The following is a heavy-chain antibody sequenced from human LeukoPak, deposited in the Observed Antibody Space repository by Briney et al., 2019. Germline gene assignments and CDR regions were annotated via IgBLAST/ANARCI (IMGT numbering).Heavy chain of an antibody. Sequence: GGSLRLSCAASGFTFNTFAMSWVRQAPGKGLEWVSGTSNSGGSTYYADSVKGRFTISRDNSRNTLYLQMNSLRAEDTAMYYCARSGGLPKFDCWGQGTLVAVSS. V-gene: IGHV3-23*01. CDR2: TSNSGGST. CDR3: ARSGGLPKFDC. CDR1: GFTFNTFA. J-gene: IGHJ4*02.